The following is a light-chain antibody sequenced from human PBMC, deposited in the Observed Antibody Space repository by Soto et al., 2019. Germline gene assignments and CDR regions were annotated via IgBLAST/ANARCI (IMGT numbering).Light chain of an antibody. Sequence: SVLTQPASVSGSPGQSITISCTGTSSDVGGYNYVSWYQQQSGKAPKLMIHEVSNRPSGASNRFSGSKSGNTASLTISGLQAEDEADYYCSSYTSSRAYVFGIGTKVTVL. CDR1: SSDVGGYNY. CDR2: EVS. V-gene: IGLV2-14*01. J-gene: IGLJ1*01. CDR3: SSYTSSRAYV.